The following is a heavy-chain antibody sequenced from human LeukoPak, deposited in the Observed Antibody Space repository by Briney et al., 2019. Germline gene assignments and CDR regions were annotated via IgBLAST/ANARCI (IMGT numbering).Heavy chain of an antibody. D-gene: IGHD3-10*01. V-gene: IGHV1-18*01. CDR2: ISAYNGNT. Sequence: ASVKVSCKASGYTFTSYGISWVRQAPGPGLEWMGWISAYNGNTNYAQKLQGRVTMTTDTSTSTAYMELRSLRSDDTAVYYCARLVGYGSGSYYSSRIRNYFDYWGQGTLVTVSS. CDR1: GYTFTSYG. J-gene: IGHJ4*02. CDR3: ARLVGYGSGSYYSSRIRNYFDY.